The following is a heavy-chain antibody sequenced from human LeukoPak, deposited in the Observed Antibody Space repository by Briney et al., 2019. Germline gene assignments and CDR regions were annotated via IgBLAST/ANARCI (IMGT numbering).Heavy chain of an antibody. CDR2: ISYDGSNK. V-gene: IGHV3-30*18. CDR3: AKDSGYSSSGPDMDY. CDR1: GFTFSSYG. Sequence: PGRSLRLSCAASGFTFSSYGMHWVRQAPGKGLEWVAVISYDGSNKYYADSVKGRFTISRDNSKNTLYLQMNSLRAEDTAVYYCAKDSGYSSSGPDMDYWGQGTLVTVSS. J-gene: IGHJ4*02. D-gene: IGHD6-13*01.